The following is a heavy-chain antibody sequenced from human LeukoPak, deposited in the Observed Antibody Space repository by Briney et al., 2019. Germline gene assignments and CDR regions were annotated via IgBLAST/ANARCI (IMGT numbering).Heavy chain of an antibody. CDR1: GFTFSTYI. D-gene: IGHD1-26*01. CDR3: AKDGVSGSYYFFFDY. Sequence: PGGSLRLSCAASGFTFSTYIMNWVRQAPGKGLEWVAFIRYDGSNKYCADSVKGRFTISRDNSKNTLYLQMNSLRAEDTAVYYCAKDGVSGSYYFFFDYWGQGTLVTVSS. V-gene: IGHV3-30*02. CDR2: IRYDGSNK. J-gene: IGHJ4*02.